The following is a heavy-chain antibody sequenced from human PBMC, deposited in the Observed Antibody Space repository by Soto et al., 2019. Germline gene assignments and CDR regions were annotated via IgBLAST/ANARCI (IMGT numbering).Heavy chain of an antibody. CDR1: GGSISSAGYY. CDR2: IYSSGVT. CDR3: ATKPNGLYYFDY. V-gene: IGHV4-31*03. Sequence: QVQLQESGPGLVQPSQTLSLTCTVSGGSISSAGYYWSWIRQHPGKGLGWIGYIYSSGVTYYDPSLKSRXPMIVXXSKHQFSLRLSAVTAADTAVYYCATKPNGLYYFDYWGQGALVTVSS. D-gene: IGHD2-8*01. J-gene: IGHJ4*02.